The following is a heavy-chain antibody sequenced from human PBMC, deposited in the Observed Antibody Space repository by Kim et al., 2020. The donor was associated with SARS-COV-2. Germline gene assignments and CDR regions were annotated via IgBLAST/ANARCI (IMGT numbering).Heavy chain of an antibody. Sequence: GGSLRLSCAASGFTFSSYAMSWVRQAPGKGLEWVSVIYSGGSSTYYADSVKGRFTISRDNSKNTLYLQMNSLRAEDTAVYYCAKDSYNWFDPWGQGTLVTVSS. J-gene: IGHJ5*02. CDR3: AKDSYNWFDP. CDR1: GFTFSSYA. V-gene: IGHV3-23*03. CDR2: IYSGGSST.